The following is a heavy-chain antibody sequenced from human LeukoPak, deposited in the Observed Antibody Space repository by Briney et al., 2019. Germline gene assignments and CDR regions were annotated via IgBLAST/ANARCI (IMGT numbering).Heavy chain of an antibody. V-gene: IGHV1-2*02. Sequence: ASVKVSCKTSGYMFTTYYPHWVRQAPGQGLEWMGWVNPNSGGTNYAQKFQGRVTMTRDTSISTAYMELSRLRSDDTAVYYCARDRKGKVDTAMSDYWGQGTLVTVSS. CDR2: VNPNSGGT. J-gene: IGHJ4*02. CDR1: GYMFTTYY. D-gene: IGHD5-18*01. CDR3: ARDRKGKVDTAMSDY.